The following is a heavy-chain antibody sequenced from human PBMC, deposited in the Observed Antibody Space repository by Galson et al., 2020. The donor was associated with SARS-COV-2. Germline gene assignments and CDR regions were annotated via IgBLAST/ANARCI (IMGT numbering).Heavy chain of an antibody. Sequence: GGSLRLSCVASGFTFSSYSMNWVRQAPGKGLEWVSCISSSSSYIYYADSVKGRFTISRDNAKNSLYLQMNSLRAEDTAVYYCARVKGIYYYDSSGYYERGPIDYWGQGTLVTVSS. CDR2: ISSSSSYI. CDR3: ARVKGIYYYDSSGYYERGPIDY. J-gene: IGHJ4*02. V-gene: IGHV3-21*01. CDR1: GFTFSSYS. D-gene: IGHD3-22*01.